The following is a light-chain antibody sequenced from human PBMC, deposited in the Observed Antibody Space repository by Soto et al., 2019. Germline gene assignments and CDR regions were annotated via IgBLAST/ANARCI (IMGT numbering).Light chain of an antibody. CDR3: QQRSGWPLT. CDR2: DVS. J-gene: IGKJ4*01. Sequence: EIVLTQSPATLSLSPGERATLSCRTSQGVGSYLAWYQQKPGQAPRLLIYDVSKRATGFPARFSGSGSGTDFTLTISSLEPEDFAVYFCQQRSGWPLTFGGGTKVEI. CDR1: QGVGSY. V-gene: IGKV3-11*01.